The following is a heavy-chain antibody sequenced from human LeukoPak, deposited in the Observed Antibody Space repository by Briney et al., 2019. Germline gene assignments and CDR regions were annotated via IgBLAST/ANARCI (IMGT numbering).Heavy chain of an antibody. J-gene: IGHJ6*04. CDR1: GFTFSSYG. CDR3: AELGITMIGGV. Sequence: QAGGSLRLSCAASGFTFSSYGMSWVRQAPGKGLEWVSVISDSGGSTYIADSVKGRFTISRDNAKNSLYLQMNSLRAEDTAVYYCAELGITMIGGVWGKGTTVTISS. D-gene: IGHD3-10*02. CDR2: ISDSGGST. V-gene: IGHV3-23*01.